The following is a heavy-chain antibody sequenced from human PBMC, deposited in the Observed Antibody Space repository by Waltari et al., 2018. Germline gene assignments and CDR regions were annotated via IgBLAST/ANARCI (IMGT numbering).Heavy chain of an antibody. CDR1: GFTFSSYG. Sequence: QVQLVESGGGVVQPGRSLRLSCAASGFTFSSYGMHWVRQAPGKGLEWVAVIWYDGSNKYYADSVKGRFTISRDNSKNTLYLQMNSLRAEDTAVYYCARRGPENEYGDYWGQGTLVTVSS. CDR2: IWYDGSNK. J-gene: IGHJ4*02. D-gene: IGHD4-17*01. CDR3: ARRGPENEYGDY. V-gene: IGHV3-33*01.